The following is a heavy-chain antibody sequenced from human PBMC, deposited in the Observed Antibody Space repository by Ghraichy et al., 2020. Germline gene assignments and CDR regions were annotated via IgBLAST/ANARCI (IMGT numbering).Heavy chain of an antibody. CDR1: GFTFSSYS. Sequence: GGSLRLSCAASGFTFSSYSMNWVRQAPGKGLEWVSYISSSSSTIYYADSVKGRFTISRDNAKNSLYLQMNSLRDEDAAVYYCARSYYDGSGYHWFDPWGQGTLVTVSS. V-gene: IGHV3-48*02. J-gene: IGHJ5*02. CDR3: ARSYYDGSGYHWFDP. CDR2: ISSSSSTI. D-gene: IGHD3-22*01.